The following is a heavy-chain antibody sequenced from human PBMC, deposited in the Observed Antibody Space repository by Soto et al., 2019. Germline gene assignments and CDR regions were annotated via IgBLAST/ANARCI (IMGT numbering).Heavy chain of an antibody. D-gene: IGHD6-13*01. Sequence: GASVKVSCKASGYTFTSYAMHWVRQAPGQRLEWMGWINAGNGNTKYSQKFQGRVTITRDTSASTAYMELSSLRSEDTAVYYCARRGAAGLTADAFDIWGQGTMVTVSS. V-gene: IGHV1-3*01. CDR1: GYTFTSYA. CDR3: ARRGAAGLTADAFDI. CDR2: INAGNGNT. J-gene: IGHJ3*02.